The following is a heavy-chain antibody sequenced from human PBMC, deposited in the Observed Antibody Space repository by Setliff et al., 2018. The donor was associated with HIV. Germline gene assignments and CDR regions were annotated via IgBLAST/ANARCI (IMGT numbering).Heavy chain of an antibody. Sequence: PSETLSLTCAVYGGSFSGYYWSRIRQPPGKGLEWIGEISHGGSTNYNPSLKSRVTISVDTSKNQFSLKLSSVNAADTAVYYCARVLEQVVSDYWGQGTLVTVSS. CDR3: ARVLEQVVSDY. CDR1: GGSFSGYY. V-gene: IGHV4-34*01. J-gene: IGHJ4*02. CDR2: ISHGGST. D-gene: IGHD6-6*01.